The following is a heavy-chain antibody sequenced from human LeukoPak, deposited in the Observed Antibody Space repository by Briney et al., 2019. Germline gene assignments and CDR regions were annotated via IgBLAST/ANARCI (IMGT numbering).Heavy chain of an antibody. D-gene: IGHD4-17*01. Sequence: SETLSLTCTVSGGSISSSSYYWGWIRQPPGKGLEWIGSIYYSGSTYYNPSLKSRVTISVDTSKNQFSLKLSSVTAADTAVYYCASPSVYGYFDYWGQGTLVTVSS. CDR2: IYYSGST. V-gene: IGHV4-39*01. CDR1: GGSISSSSYY. CDR3: ASPSVYGYFDY. J-gene: IGHJ4*02.